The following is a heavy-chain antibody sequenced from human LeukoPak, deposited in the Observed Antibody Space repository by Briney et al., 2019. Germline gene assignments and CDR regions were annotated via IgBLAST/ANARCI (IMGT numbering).Heavy chain of an antibody. V-gene: IGHV3-21*01. Sequence: GSLGLSCAASGFTFSSYSMNWVRQTPGKGLEWVSSITSSSYIYYADSVKGRFTISRDNAKNSLYLQMSSLRAEDTALYYCARDRELRYCSSTTCYNYFAMDVWGQGTTVTVSS. J-gene: IGHJ6*02. D-gene: IGHD2-2*02. CDR1: GFTFSSYS. CDR3: ARDRELRYCSSTTCYNYFAMDV. CDR2: ITSSSYI.